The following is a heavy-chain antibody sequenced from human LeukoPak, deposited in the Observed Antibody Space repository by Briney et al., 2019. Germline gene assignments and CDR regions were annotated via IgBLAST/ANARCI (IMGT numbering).Heavy chain of an antibody. J-gene: IGHJ6*02. CDR3: ATTRYSGSYYGYYYGMDV. CDR1: GGSISSSNYY. D-gene: IGHD1-26*01. CDR2: IYYSGST. V-gene: IGHV4-39*01. Sequence: PSETLSLTCTVSGGSISSSNYYWDWIRQPPGKGLEWIGTIYYSGSTYYNPSLKSRVTISVDTSKNQFSLKLSSVTAADTAVYYCATTRYSGSYYGYYYGMDVWGQGTTVTVSS.